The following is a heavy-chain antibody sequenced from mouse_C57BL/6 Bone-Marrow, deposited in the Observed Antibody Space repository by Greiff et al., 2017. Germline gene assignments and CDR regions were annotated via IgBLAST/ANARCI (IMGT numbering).Heavy chain of an antibody. D-gene: IGHD2-1*01. V-gene: IGHV1-14*01. CDR3: ARYYGNYYFDY. Sequence: VQLQQSGPELVKPGASVKMSCKASGYTFTSYVMHWVKQKPGQGLEWIGYINPYNDGTKYNEKFKGKATLTSDKSSSTAYMELGSLTSEYSAVYYCARYYGNYYFDYWGQGTTLTVSS. J-gene: IGHJ2*01. CDR1: GYTFTSYV. CDR2: INPYNDGT.